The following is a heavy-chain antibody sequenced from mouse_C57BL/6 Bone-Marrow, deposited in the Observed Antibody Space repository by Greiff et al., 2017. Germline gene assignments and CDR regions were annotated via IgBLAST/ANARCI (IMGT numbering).Heavy chain of an antibody. J-gene: IGHJ4*01. CDR1: GFTFSDFY. CDR3: ARDFIAMDY. CDR2: SRNKANDYTT. V-gene: IGHV7-1*01. Sequence: EVQVVESGGGLVQSGRSLRLSCATSGFTFSDFYMEWVRQAPGKGLEWIAASRNKANDYTTEYSASVKGRFIVSRDTSQSILYLQMNALRAEDTAIYYCARDFIAMDYWGQGTSVTVSS. D-gene: IGHD1-1*01.